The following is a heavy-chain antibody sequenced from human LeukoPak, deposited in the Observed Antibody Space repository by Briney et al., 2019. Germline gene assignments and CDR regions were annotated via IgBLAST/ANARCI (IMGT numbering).Heavy chain of an antibody. V-gene: IGHV3-23*01. J-gene: IGHJ4*02. CDR3: ATSPVRRSDS. CDR2: IGGSGGGT. Sequence: GGSLRLSCAASGFTFSSYAMSWVRQAPGKGLEWVSEIGGSGGGTYYVDSGKGRLTISRDNSKNTLYLQMNSLRAEDTAVYYCATSPVRRSDSWGQGTLVIVSS. D-gene: IGHD1-14*01. CDR1: GFTFSSYA.